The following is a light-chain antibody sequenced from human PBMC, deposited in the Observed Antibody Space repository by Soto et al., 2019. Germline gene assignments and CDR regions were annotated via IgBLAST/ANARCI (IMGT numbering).Light chain of an antibody. J-gene: IGKJ1*01. CDR1: QSVSSSS. CDR3: QQYGSSPRT. Sequence: EIVLTQSPGTLSLSPGERATLSCRASQSVSSSSLAWYQLKPGQAPRLHIYGASSRATGIPDRFSGSGSGTDFTLTISRLEPEDFAVYYCQQYGSSPRTFGQGTKVEIK. V-gene: IGKV3-20*01. CDR2: GAS.